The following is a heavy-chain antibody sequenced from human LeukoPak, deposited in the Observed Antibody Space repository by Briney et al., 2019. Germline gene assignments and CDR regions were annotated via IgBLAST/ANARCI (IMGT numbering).Heavy chain of an antibody. D-gene: IGHD3-22*01. V-gene: IGHV3-33*01. CDR1: GFTFSSYG. Sequence: GGSLRLSCAASGFTFSSYGMHWVRQAPGKGLEWVAVIWYDGSNKYYADSVKGRFTISRDNSKNTLYLQMNSLRAEDTAVYYCAILNYYDSSGYYEHGFDYWGQGTLVTVSS. CDR3: AILNYYDSSGYYEHGFDY. CDR2: IWYDGSNK. J-gene: IGHJ4*02.